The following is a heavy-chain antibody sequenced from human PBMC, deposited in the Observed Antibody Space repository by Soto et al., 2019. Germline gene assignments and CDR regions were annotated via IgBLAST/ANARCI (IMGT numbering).Heavy chain of an antibody. Sequence: PSGTLSLTCTVSGGSISSGGYYWSWIRQHPGKGLEWIGYIYYSVSTYYNPSLKNRVTISVDTSKHQFSLKLSSVTAADTAVYYCARVDSAAGIKLEYWGQGTLVPVSS. CDR2: IYYSVST. CDR3: ARVDSAAGIKLEY. D-gene: IGHD6-13*01. J-gene: IGHJ4*02. V-gene: IGHV4-31*03. CDR1: GGSISSGGYY.